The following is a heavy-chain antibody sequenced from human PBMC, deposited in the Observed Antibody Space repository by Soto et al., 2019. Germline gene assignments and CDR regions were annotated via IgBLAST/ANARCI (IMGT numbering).Heavy chain of an antibody. CDR1: GGTFSSYT. J-gene: IGHJ6*03. D-gene: IGHD2-2*01. CDR2: IIPILGIA. CDR3: ARGSYCSSTSCLTNYYYYYMDV. V-gene: IGHV1-69*02. Sequence: QVQLVQSGAEVKKPGSSVKVSCKASGGTFSSYTISWVRQAPGQGLEWMGRIIPILGIANYAQKFQGRVTITADKSSSTAYMELSSLRSEDTAVYYCARGSYCSSTSCLTNYYYYYMDVWGKGITVTVSS.